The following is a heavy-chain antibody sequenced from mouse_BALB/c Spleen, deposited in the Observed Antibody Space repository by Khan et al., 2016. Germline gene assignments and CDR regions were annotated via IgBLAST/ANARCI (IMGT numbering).Heavy chain of an antibody. J-gene: IGHJ3*01. Sequence: VRLQQSGAELVKPGASVKLSCTASGFNIKDTYMYWVKQRPEQGLEWIGRIDPANGNTKYDPKFQGKATIPADTSSNTAYLQLSSLTSEDTTVYYCARSPYDYDVGFAYWGQGTLVTVSA. V-gene: IGHV14-3*02. CDR3: ARSPYDYDVGFAY. CDR1: GFNIKDTY. D-gene: IGHD2-4*01. CDR2: IDPANGNT.